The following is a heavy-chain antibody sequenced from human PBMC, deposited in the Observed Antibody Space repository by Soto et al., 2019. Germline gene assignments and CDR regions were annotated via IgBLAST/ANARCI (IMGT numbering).Heavy chain of an antibody. D-gene: IGHD6-6*01. CDR2: IYSGGST. Sequence: GGSQRLSCAASGLTVSSKYMSWVRQAPGKGLEWVSVIYSGGSTYYADSVKGRSTISRDNSKNTLYLQMNSLRAEDTAVYYCARGRKYSSSSKVSWYYYYYMDVWGKGTTVTVSS. J-gene: IGHJ6*03. V-gene: IGHV3-66*01. CDR1: GLTVSSKY. CDR3: ARGRKYSSSSKVSWYYYYYMDV.